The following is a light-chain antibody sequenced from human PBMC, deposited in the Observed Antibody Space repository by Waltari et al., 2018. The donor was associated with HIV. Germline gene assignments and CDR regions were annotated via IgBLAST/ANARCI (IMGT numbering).Light chain of an antibody. Sequence: SYVLTPPPSISVAPGKAANITCGGNNIGNRDVHWYQQKAGQAPILVIYDDDDRPSGIPERFSGSNSENTATLTINRIEVGDEADYYCQVWDSGSDHVFGSGTTVTVL. CDR1: NIGNRD. V-gene: IGLV3-21*01. CDR2: DDD. J-gene: IGLJ1*01. CDR3: QVWDSGSDHV.